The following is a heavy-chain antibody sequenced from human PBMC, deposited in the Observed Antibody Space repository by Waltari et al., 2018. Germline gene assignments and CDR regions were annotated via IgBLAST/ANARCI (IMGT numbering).Heavy chain of an antibody. J-gene: IGHJ4*02. CDR2: VRTKRGSYST. CDR3: AGETYDRNYYYYFDY. CDR1: GFSFSDHY. D-gene: IGHD3-10*01. Sequence: EVYLVDSGGDLVQPGGSLRLSCEASGFSFSDHYMNWVRQAPGKGLEWVGRVRTKRGSYSTHYSDSVKGRFTISRDDSKNSLYLQMDSLKTEDTAVYYCAGETYDRNYYYYFDYWGQGTPVTVSS. V-gene: IGHV3-72*01.